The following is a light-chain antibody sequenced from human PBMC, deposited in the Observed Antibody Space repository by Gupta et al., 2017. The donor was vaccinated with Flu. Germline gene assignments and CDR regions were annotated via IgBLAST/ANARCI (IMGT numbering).Light chain of an antibody. CDR2: QDN. V-gene: IGLV3-1*01. CDR1: KLGDKF. J-gene: IGLJ2*01. Sequence: SGDKLGDKFACWYQQKPGQSPVLVIYQDNKRPSGIPERFSGSNSGNTATLTISVTQAMDEADYYCQAWDTSSYVVFGGGTKLTVL. CDR3: QAWDTSSYVV.